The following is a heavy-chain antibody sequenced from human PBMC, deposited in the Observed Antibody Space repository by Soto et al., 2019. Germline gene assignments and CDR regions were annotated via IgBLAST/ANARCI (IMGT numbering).Heavy chain of an antibody. Sequence: QVQLVESGGGVVQPGRSLRLSCAASGFTFSSYGMHWVRQAPGKGLEWVAVISYDGSNKYYADSVKGRFTISRDNSKNKLYLRINSLRAEDTAVYYCAKDLRGNPTYYYGMGVWGQGTTVTVSS. CDR1: GFTFSSYG. CDR3: AKDLRGNPTYYYGMGV. D-gene: IGHD3-16*01. J-gene: IGHJ6*02. CDR2: ISYDGSNK. V-gene: IGHV3-30*18.